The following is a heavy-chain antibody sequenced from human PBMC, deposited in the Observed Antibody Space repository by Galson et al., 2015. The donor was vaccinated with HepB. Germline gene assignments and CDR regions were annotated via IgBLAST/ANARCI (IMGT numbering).Heavy chain of an antibody. CDR3: ARGLWGYAATDY. CDR1: GYTFTSYV. CDR2: INPGAGST. J-gene: IGHJ4*02. Sequence: SVKVSCKASGYTFTSYVMHWVRQAPGQGLEWMGIINPGAGSTNYAQNFQGRVTLAKNTSTTTVYMELRSLRSEDTAVYYCARGLWGYAATDYWVQGTLFTVSP. D-gene: IGHD5-12*01. V-gene: IGHV1-46*01.